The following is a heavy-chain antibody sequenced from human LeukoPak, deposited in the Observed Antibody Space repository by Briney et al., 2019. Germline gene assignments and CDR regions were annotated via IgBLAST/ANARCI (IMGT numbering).Heavy chain of an antibody. CDR3: ARDAYGSGSFLGYYYYGMDV. CDR1: GGSISSYY. D-gene: IGHD3-10*01. Sequence: SETLSLTCTVSGGSISSYYRSWIRQPPGKGLEWIGNIYYSGSTNYNPSLKSRVTISVDTSKNQFSLKLSSVTAADTAVYYCARDAYGSGSFLGYYYYGMDVWGQGTTVTVSS. V-gene: IGHV4-59*01. CDR2: IYYSGST. J-gene: IGHJ6*02.